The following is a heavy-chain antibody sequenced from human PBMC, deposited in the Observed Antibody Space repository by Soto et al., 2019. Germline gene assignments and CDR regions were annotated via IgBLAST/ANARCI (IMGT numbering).Heavy chain of an antibody. V-gene: IGHV4-34*01. CDR3: SNSRRKDAEGYTFSY. D-gene: IGHD2-15*01. J-gene: IGHJ4*02. CDR1: GGSFSGYY. CDR2: INHSGST. Sequence: SETLSLTCAVYGGSFSGYYWSWIRQPPGKGLEWIGEINHSGSTNYNPSLKRRVTISVDTAKNQFSLPLSSVTAAGTALDFCSNSRRKDAEGYTFSYWCQGAQVTLSS.